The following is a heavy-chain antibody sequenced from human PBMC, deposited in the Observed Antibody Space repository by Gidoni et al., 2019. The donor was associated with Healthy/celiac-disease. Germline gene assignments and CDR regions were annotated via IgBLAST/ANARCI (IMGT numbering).Heavy chain of an antibody. CDR3: ARDPHSSGYYYSDAFDI. V-gene: IGHV4-38-2*02. CDR2: IYHSGST. D-gene: IGHD3-22*01. J-gene: IGHJ3*02. CDR1: GYSIRSGYY. Sequence: QVQLQESGPGLVKPSETMSRTCAVSGYSIRSGYYWGWIRQPPGKGLEWIGSIYHSGSTYYNPARKSRVTISVDTSMTQFSLKLISVTAADTAVYYCARDPHSSGYYYSDAFDIWGQGTMVTVSS.